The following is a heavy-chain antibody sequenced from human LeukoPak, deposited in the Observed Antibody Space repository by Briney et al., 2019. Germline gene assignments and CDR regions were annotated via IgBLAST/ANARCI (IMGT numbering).Heavy chain of an antibody. CDR1: GGSVSSSSYY. J-gene: IGHJ4*02. V-gene: IGHV4-61*02. CDR2: IYTSGDT. D-gene: IGHD6-13*01. CDR3: ARSISWYSYFDY. Sequence: PSETLSLTCTVSGGSVSSSSYYWSWIRQPAGKGLEYIGRIYTSGDTNSNPSLKSRVTMSVDTSNNQFSLKLRSVTAADTAVYYCARSISWYSYFDYWGQGTLVTVSS.